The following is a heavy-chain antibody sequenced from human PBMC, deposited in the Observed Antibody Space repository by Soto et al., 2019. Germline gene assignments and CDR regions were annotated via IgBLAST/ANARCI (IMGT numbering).Heavy chain of an antibody. Sequence: SETLSLTCTVFGGSVSDNFWSWVRQPAGKGPEYIGRVHARGSTNYNPSLKSRVTMSVDTSHNQFSLRLSSVTAADTAVYYCARGPYCGGDCFFASWGQGALVTVSS. CDR3: ARGPYCGGDCFFAS. CDR2: VHARGST. CDR1: GGSVSDNF. D-gene: IGHD2-21*02. J-gene: IGHJ5*01. V-gene: IGHV4-4*07.